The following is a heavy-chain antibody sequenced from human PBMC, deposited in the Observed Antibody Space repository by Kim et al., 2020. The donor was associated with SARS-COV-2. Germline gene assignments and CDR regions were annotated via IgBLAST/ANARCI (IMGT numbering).Heavy chain of an antibody. J-gene: IGHJ6*02. Sequence: SETLSLTCTVSGESFSGFYWTWIRQSPGKGLEWIGEINHSGSTSHNPSLKGRLTISQDMSKNHFSLKMTSVTAADKAVYYCARRRSFYDSAGLVDFYGLDVWGQGTTVTVSS. CDR2: INHSGST. CDR3: ARRRSFYDSAGLVDFYGLDV. V-gene: IGHV4-34*01. D-gene: IGHD3-16*01. CDR1: GESFSGFY.